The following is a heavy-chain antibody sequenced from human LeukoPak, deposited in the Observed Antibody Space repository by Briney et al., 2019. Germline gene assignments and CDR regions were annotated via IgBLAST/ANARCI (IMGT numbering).Heavy chain of an antibody. CDR3: ARDRSSSSKGVYYYYYMDV. V-gene: IGHV1-2*02. Sequence: ASVKVSCKASGYTFTGYYMHWVRQAPGQGLEWMGWINPNSGGTNYAQKFQGRVTMTRDTSISTAYMELSRLRSDDTAVHYCARDRSSSSKGVYYYYYMDVWGKGTTVTVSS. J-gene: IGHJ6*03. CDR1: GYTFTGYY. D-gene: IGHD6-6*01. CDR2: INPNSGGT.